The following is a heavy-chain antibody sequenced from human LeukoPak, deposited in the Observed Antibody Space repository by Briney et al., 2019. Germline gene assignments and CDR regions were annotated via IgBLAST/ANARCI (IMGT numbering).Heavy chain of an antibody. V-gene: IGHV3-30*18. CDR2: ISYDGSNK. D-gene: IGHD3/OR15-3a*01. CDR3: AKEGLVFFYYYYMDV. J-gene: IGHJ6*03. CDR1: GFSFSSYN. Sequence: GVSLRLSCAASGFSFSSYNMDWVRQAPGKGLEWVAVISYDGSNKYYDDSVKGRFIISRENYKNTLYLQRNSLRVEDTAVYYCAKEGLVFFYYYYMDVWGKGTTVTVSS.